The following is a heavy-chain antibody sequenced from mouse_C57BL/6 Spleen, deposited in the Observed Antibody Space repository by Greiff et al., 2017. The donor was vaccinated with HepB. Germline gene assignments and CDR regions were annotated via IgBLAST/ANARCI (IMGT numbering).Heavy chain of an antibody. CDR3: AREGRSNYGDWYFDV. V-gene: IGHV5-17*01. D-gene: IGHD2-5*01. CDR2: ISSGSSTI. Sequence: EVMLVESGGGLVKPGGSLKLSCAASGFTFSDYGMHWVRQAPEKGLEWVAYISSGSSTIYYADTVKGRFTISRDNAKNTLFLQMTRLRSEDTAMYYCAREGRSNYGDWYFDVWGTGTTVTVSS. J-gene: IGHJ1*03. CDR1: GFTFSDYG.